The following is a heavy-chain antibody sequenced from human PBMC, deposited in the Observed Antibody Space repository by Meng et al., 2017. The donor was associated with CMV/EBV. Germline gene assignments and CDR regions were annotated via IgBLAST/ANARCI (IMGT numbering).Heavy chain of an antibody. CDR3: ARMLAPVYGMDV. J-gene: IGHJ6*02. CDR1: GGSISSYY. CDR2: IYYSGST. Sequence: SETLSLTCTVSGGSISSYYWSWIRQPPGKGLEWVWYIYYSGSTNSNPSLKSRVTISVDTSKNQFSLKLSSVTAADAAVYYCARMLAPVYGMDVWGQGTTVTVSS. V-gene: IGHV4-59*01. D-gene: IGHD2-8*01.